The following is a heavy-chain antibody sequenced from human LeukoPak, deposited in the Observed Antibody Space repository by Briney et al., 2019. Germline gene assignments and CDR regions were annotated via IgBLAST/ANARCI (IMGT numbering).Heavy chain of an antibody. Sequence: ASVKVSCKASGYIFTDYYMHWVRQAPGQELGWMGRINPNSGGTNYAQKFQGRVTMTRDTSISTAYMELSRLRSDDTAVYYCAGIWSGYYMDVWGKGTTVTVSS. D-gene: IGHD3-3*01. CDR1: GYIFTDYY. V-gene: IGHV1-2*06. J-gene: IGHJ6*03. CDR3: AGIWSGYYMDV. CDR2: INPNSGGT.